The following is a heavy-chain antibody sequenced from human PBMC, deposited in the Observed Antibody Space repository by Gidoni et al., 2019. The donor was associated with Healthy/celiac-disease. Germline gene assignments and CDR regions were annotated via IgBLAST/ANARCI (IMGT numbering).Heavy chain of an antibody. Sequence: QLQLQESGPGLVKPSETLSLTCTVSGGSISSSSHYWGWIRQPPGKGLEWIGCIYYSGSTYYNPSRKSRVTISVDTSKNQFSLKLSSVTAADTAVYYCASGPTGSSSWTLWAFDIWGQGTMVTVSS. D-gene: IGHD6-13*01. CDR1: GGSISSSSHY. CDR2: IYYSGST. V-gene: IGHV4-39*01. CDR3: ASGPTGSSSWTLWAFDI. J-gene: IGHJ3*02.